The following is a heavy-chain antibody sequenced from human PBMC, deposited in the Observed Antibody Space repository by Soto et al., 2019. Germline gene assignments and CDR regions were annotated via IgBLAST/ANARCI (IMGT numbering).Heavy chain of an antibody. CDR1: GFSFSSYA. V-gene: IGHV3-23*01. CDR2: ISGGGDRT. D-gene: IGHD6-13*01. CDR3: AKASRGPLSSRSSDANHFES. J-gene: IGHJ4*02. Sequence: EAQLLESGGSLVQPGGSLRLSCAASGFSFSSYAMNWVRQAPGKGLEWVSIISGGGDRTYYADSVKGRFTISRDNSKNTLYLQMNCLRAEDTAVYHCAKASRGPLSSRSSDANHFESWGQGTLVTVSS.